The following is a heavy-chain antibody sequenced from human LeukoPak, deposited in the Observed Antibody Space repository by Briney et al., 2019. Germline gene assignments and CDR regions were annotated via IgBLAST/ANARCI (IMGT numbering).Heavy chain of an antibody. CDR3: ARRSSYGRYYFDY. Sequence: GESLKISCKASGYSFTSYWIGGVRQMPGKGLEWMGIIYPGDSDTRYSPSFQGQVTISADKSISTAYLQWSSLKASDTAMYYCARRSSYGRYYFDYWGQGTLVTVSS. CDR2: IYPGDSDT. CDR1: GYSFTSYW. D-gene: IGHD5-18*01. J-gene: IGHJ4*02. V-gene: IGHV5-51*01.